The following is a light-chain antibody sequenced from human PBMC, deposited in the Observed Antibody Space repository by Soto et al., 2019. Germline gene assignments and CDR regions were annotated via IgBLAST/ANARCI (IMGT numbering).Light chain of an antibody. Sequence: QSVLTQPASVSGSPGQSITISCTGTSSDVGDYNYVSWYQQHPGKAPKLMIYEVSNRPSGVSNRFSGSKSGNTASLTISGLQAEDEADYSCSSYTTSNTLVFGTGTKVTVL. J-gene: IGLJ1*01. CDR2: EVS. CDR3: SSYTTSNTLV. V-gene: IGLV2-14*01. CDR1: SSDVGDYNY.